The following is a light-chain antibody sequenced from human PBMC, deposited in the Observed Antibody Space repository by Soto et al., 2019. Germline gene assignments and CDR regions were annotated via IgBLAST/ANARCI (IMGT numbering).Light chain of an antibody. CDR2: DAS. CDR1: QSIAFY. CDR3: QQYENLPT. J-gene: IGKJ5*01. Sequence: DIQMTQSPSSLSASIGDRVTLTCRASQSIAFYLNWYQQKPGRAPKLLIYDASNLEAGVPSRFRGSGSGTDFTFTISRLQPEDIATYYCQQYENLPTFGQGTRLEIK. V-gene: IGKV1-33*01.